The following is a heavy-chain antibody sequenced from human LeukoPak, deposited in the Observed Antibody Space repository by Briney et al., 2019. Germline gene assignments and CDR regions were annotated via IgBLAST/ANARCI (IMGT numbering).Heavy chain of an antibody. D-gene: IGHD1-1*01. Sequence: GGSLRLSCAASGFTFSSYSMNWVRQAPEKGLEWVSSISSSSSYIYYADSVKGRFTISRDNAKNSLYLQMNSLRAEDTAVYYCARARNEKSIDYWGQGTLVTVSS. J-gene: IGHJ4*02. V-gene: IGHV3-21*01. CDR1: GFTFSSYS. CDR3: ARARNEKSIDY. CDR2: ISSSSSYI.